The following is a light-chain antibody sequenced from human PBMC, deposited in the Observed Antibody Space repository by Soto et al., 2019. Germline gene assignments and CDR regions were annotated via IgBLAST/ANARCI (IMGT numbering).Light chain of an antibody. J-gene: IGKJ4*01. V-gene: IGKV3-15*01. CDR2: GAS. Sequence: EIVMTQSPDILSVSPGERATLSCRASQSVSGNLAWYQQKPGQAPRLLIYGASARATNVPARFSGSGSGTNFALTISSLQYDDSAVYYCQQYNDWPFTFGGGTKV. CDR3: QQYNDWPFT. CDR1: QSVSGN.